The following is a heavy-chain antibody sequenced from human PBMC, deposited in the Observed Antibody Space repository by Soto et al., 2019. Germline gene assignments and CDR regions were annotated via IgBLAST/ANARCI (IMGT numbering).Heavy chain of an antibody. CDR2: INQDGREK. CDR1: GAIFCSYW. D-gene: IGHD3-16*01. J-gene: IGHJ5*01. V-gene: IGHV3-7*01. CDR3: ARDGEVAGLYLDS. Sequence: GGSLRLSCGASGAIFCSYWMNWVRQAPGKGLEWVASINQDGREKYYVDSVKGRFTISRDNAKNSLYLQVNSLRAEDTAVYYCARDGEVAGLYLDSWGQGTPVTVSS.